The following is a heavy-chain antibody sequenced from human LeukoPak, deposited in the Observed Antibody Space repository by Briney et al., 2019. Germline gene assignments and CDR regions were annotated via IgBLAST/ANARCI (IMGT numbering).Heavy chain of an antibody. V-gene: IGHV4-39*07. Sequence: SETLSLTCTVSGASIMRSSYYWGWIRQPPGKGLEWIGNIYYGGSTYYNPSLKSRVTISVDTSKNQFSLKVSSVTAADTAIYFCARVSYLYYYYYYMDVWGKGTTVTVSS. D-gene: IGHD2-21*01. J-gene: IGHJ6*03. CDR3: ARVSYLYYYYYYMDV. CDR2: IYYGGST. CDR1: GASIMRSSYY.